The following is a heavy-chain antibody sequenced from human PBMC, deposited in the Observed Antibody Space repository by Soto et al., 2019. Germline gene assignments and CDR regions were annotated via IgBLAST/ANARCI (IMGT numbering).Heavy chain of an antibody. CDR2: INPSGIST. D-gene: IGHD7-27*01. Sequence: QVQLVQSGAEVKKPGASVKVSCKASGYTFTTHFIHWVRQAPGQGLEWMGIINPSGISTNYAQKFQGRGNMTRDTATRTGYLEPGSLRPGDTGGDYCARVPPRPGKGTGGMDVWGQGTTVTVSS. CDR1: GYTFTTHF. J-gene: IGHJ6*02. CDR3: ARVPPRPGKGTGGMDV. V-gene: IGHV1-46*01.